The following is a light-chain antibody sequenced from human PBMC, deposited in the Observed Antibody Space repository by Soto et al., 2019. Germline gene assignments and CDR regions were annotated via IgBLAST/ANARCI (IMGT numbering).Light chain of an antibody. V-gene: IGKV3-20*01. Sequence: ETVLTHSPCTLSFSPVERSTVSCRASQSVGGSSLAWYQQRPGQAPRLLIYDTSKRATGIPDRFSGSGSGTDFTLTISRLEPEDFAVYYCQQYKNSPRTFGQGTKVDIK. J-gene: IGKJ1*01. CDR2: DTS. CDR1: QSVGGSS. CDR3: QQYKNSPRT.